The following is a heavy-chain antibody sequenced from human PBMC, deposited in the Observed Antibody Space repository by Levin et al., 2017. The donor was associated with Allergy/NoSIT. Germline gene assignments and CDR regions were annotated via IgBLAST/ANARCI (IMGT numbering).Heavy chain of an antibody. CDR3: ARGGCSRTSCLDH. J-gene: IGHJ4*02. CDR2: VISDGSDT. Sequence: GGSLRLSCVASGFTFSGYYMHWVRQAPGKGLVWVSYVISDGSDTNYADSVEGRFTISRDNAKNTLYLQMNSLSAEDTALYFCARGGCSRTSCLDHWGQGTLVTVSS. D-gene: IGHD2-2*01. V-gene: IGHV3-74*01. CDR1: GFTFSGYY.